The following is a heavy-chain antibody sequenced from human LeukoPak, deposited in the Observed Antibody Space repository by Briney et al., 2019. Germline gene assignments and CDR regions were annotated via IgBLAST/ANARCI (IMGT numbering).Heavy chain of an antibody. Sequence: PSETLSLTCTVSGGSISSYYWSWIRQPPGKGLEWIGYIYTSGSTNYNPSLKSRVTISVDTSKNQFSLKLSSVTAADTAVYYCARRSEVATITGGGYYYYYYMDVWGKGTTVTVSS. CDR3: ARRSEVATITGGGYYYYYYMDV. CDR2: IYTSGST. D-gene: IGHD5-12*01. V-gene: IGHV4-4*09. J-gene: IGHJ6*03. CDR1: GGSISSYY.